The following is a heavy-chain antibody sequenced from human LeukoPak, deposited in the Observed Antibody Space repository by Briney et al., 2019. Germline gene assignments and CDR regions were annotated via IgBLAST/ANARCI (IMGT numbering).Heavy chain of an antibody. CDR1: GGSLNSYY. CDR3: ARHLRWTTLDY. V-gene: IGHV4-4*07. J-gene: IGHJ4*02. Sequence: PSETLSLTCSVSGGSLNSYYWSWIRQPAGKALEWIGRTYSSGSTNYNPSLKSRVTMSVDTSKNQFSLKLSSVTAADTAVYYCARHLRWTTLDYWGQGTLVTVSS. D-gene: IGHD3/OR15-3a*01. CDR2: TYSSGST.